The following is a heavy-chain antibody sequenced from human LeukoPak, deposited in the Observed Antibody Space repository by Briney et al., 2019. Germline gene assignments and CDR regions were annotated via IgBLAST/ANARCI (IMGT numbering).Heavy chain of an antibody. CDR3: ASYNGKYYYDSSGYSGFAFDI. CDR2: IIPIFGTA. Sequence: ASVKVSCKASGGTFSSYAISWVRQAPGQGLGWMGGIIPIFGTANYAQKFQGRVTITTDESTSTAYMELSSLRSEDTAVYYCASYNGKYYYDSSGYSGFAFDIWGQGTMVTVSS. D-gene: IGHD3-22*01. V-gene: IGHV1-69*05. CDR1: GGTFSSYA. J-gene: IGHJ3*02.